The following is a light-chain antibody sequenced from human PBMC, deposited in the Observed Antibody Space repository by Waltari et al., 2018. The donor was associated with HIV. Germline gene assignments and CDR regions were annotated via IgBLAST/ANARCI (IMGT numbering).Light chain of an antibody. V-gene: IGKV1-39*01. CDR2: AVT. CDR3: QQNDNVPYT. J-gene: IGKJ2*01. Sequence: DIQLTQSPSSLSAFVGDTVTITCRASQSLTNWLNWYQQKPGKAPKLLIFAVTMYDTGGPSRFSGGGSWTEFTLTINSLRPEDFGTYYCQQNDNVPYTFGQGTRLDMK. CDR1: QSLTNW.